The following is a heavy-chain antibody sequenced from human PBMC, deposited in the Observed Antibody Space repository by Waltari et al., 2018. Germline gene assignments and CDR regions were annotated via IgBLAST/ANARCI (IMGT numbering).Heavy chain of an antibody. CDR1: GYTFTGYY. D-gene: IGHD6-6*01. CDR3: ARDRSSSSFHWFDP. J-gene: IGHJ5*02. V-gene: IGHV1-2*02. CDR2: INPNSGGT. Sequence: QVQLVQSGAEVRKPGASVKVSCKASGYTFTGYYLHWVRQAPGQGLEWMGWINPNSGGTNSAQKFQGRVTMTRDTSISTAYMELSRLRSDDTAVYYCARDRSSSSFHWFDPWGQGTLVTVSS.